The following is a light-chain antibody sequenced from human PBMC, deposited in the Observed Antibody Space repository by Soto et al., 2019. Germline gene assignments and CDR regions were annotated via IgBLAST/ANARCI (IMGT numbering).Light chain of an antibody. CDR1: SSNIGSNT. Sequence: QSVLTQPPSASGTPGQRVTISCSGTSSNIGSNTVIWYQQLPGTAPKLLIYSNNKRPSGVPNRFSGSKSGTSASLAISGLQSEDEADYYCAAWDDSLNGPVFGGGTKLTVL. J-gene: IGLJ2*01. V-gene: IGLV1-44*01. CDR2: SNN. CDR3: AAWDDSLNGPV.